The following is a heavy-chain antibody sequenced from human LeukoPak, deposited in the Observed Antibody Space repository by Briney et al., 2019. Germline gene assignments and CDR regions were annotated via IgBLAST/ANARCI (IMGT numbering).Heavy chain of an antibody. CDR3: AKDLFSGFGLNFDY. CDR1: EFSVGSNY. CDR2: ISWNSGSI. J-gene: IGHJ4*02. D-gene: IGHD2-21*01. V-gene: IGHV3-9*03. Sequence: PGGSLRLSCAASEFSVGSNYMTWVRQAPGKGLEWVSGISWNSGSIGYADSVKGRFTISRDNAKNSLYLQMNSLRAEDMALYYCAKDLFSGFGLNFDYWGQGTLVTVSS.